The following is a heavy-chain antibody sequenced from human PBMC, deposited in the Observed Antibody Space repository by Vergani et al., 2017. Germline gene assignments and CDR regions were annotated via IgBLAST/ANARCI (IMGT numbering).Heavy chain of an antibody. CDR1: GYTFTSYY. V-gene: IGHV1-2*02. J-gene: IGHJ6*02. CDR2: INPNSGGT. D-gene: IGHD2-2*01. CDR3: ARVYCSSTSCYADYYYYGMDV. Sequence: QVQLVQSGAEVKKPGASVKVSCKASGYTFTSYYMHWVRQAPGQGLEWMGWINPNSGGTNYAQKFQGRVTMTRDTSISTAYMELSRLRSDDTAVYYCARVYCSSTSCYADYYYYGMDVWGQGTTVTVSS.